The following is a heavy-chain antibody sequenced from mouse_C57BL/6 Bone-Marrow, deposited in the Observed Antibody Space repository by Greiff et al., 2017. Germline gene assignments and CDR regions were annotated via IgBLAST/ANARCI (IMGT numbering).Heavy chain of an antibody. V-gene: IGHV1-55*01. J-gene: IGHJ1*03. D-gene: IGHD2-5*01. Sequence: QVQLQQPGAELVKPGASVTMSCKASGYTFTSYWITWVKQRPGQGLEWIGDLYPGSGSTNYNEKFKSKATLTVDTSSSTAYMQLSSLTSEDSAVYYCARPYYSNYWYFDVWGTGTTVTVSS. CDR2: LYPGSGST. CDR1: GYTFTSYW. CDR3: ARPYYSNYWYFDV.